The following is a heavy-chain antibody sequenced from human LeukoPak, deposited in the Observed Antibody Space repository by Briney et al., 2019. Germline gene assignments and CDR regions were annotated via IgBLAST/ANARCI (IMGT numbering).Heavy chain of an antibody. Sequence: ASVKVSCKASGYTFTGYYMHWVRQAPGQGLEWMGWINPNSGGTNYAQKFQGRVTMTRDTSISTAYMELSRLRSDDTAVYYCARGRSEYDFWSGYYSYFDYWGQGTLVTVSS. J-gene: IGHJ4*02. CDR3: ARGRSEYDFWSGYYSYFDY. CDR1: GYTFTGYY. CDR2: INPNSGGT. V-gene: IGHV1-2*02. D-gene: IGHD3-3*01.